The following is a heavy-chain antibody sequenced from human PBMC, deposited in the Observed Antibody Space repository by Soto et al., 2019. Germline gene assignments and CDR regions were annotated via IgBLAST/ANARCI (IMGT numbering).Heavy chain of an antibody. CDR1: GGSISSSSYY. CDR3: ARLRGVWSSYYRRYYYGMDV. CDR2: IYYSGST. V-gene: IGHV4-39*01. J-gene: IGHJ6*02. Sequence: QLQLQESGPGLVKPSETLSLTCTVSGGSISSSSYYWGWIRQPPGKGLEWIGSIYYSGSTYYNPSLKSRVTISVDTSKNQFSLKLSSVTAADAAVYYCARLRGVWSSYYRRYYYGMDVWGQGTTVTVSS. D-gene: IGHD3-3*01.